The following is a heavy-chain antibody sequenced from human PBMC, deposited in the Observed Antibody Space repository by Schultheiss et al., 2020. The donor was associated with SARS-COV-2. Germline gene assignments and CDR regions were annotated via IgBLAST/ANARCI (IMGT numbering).Heavy chain of an antibody. V-gene: IGHV3-33*08. J-gene: IGHJ4*02. CDR3: ARDLFTYCGGDCYPDY. D-gene: IGHD2-21*01. CDR1: GFSFRNYW. CDR2: IWYDGSNK. Sequence: GESLKISCAASGFSFRNYWMTWVRQAPGKGLEWVAVIWYDGSNKYYADSVKGRFTISRDNSKNTLYLQMNSLRAEDTAVYYCARDLFTYCGGDCYPDYWGQGTLVTVSS.